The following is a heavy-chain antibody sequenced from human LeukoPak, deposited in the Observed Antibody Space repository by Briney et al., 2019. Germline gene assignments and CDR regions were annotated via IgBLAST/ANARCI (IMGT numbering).Heavy chain of an antibody. J-gene: IGHJ4*02. CDR2: IRPSGDNT. V-gene: IGHV3-23*01. CDR1: GFTFSSYD. D-gene: IGHD5-18*01. CDR3: AKARRPHSYGYYFDY. Sequence: GGSLRLSCAASGFTFSSYDMTWVRQAPGRGLEWVSSIRPSGDNTYYGDSVKGRFTISRDNSKNTLYLQMNSLRAEDTAVYYCAKARRPHSYGYYFDYWGQGTLVTVSS.